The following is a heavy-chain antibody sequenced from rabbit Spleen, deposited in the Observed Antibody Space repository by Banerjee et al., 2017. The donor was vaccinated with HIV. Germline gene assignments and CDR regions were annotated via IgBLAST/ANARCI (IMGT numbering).Heavy chain of an antibody. D-gene: IGHD1-1*01. CDR1: GFSFSSGYW. Sequence: QEQLEESGGDLVKPEGSLTLTCTASGFSFSSGYWICWVRQAPGKGLEWIACIYTGDGTTYYATWAKGRFTISKTSSTTVTLQMTSLTAADTATYFCARNPYGSSISIWGPGTLVTVS. J-gene: IGHJ2*01. V-gene: IGHV1S45*01. CDR2: IYTGDGTT. CDR3: ARNPYGSSISI.